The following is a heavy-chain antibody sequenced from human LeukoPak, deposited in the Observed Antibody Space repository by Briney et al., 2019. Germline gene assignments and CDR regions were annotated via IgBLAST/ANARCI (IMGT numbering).Heavy chain of an antibody. V-gene: IGHV3-11*01. J-gene: IGHJ6*03. CDR2: ISSSGRTI. D-gene: IGHD5-12*01. CDR3: ASPTERGYSGYGTRYYMDV. CDR1: GFTFNDYY. Sequence: GNLRLYSAASGFTFNDYYMSWIRKAQGQGLKWVSYISSSGRTIYNVCSVEGRFTISRENAQNSLYLQRAELRADGTAVYYCASPTERGYSGYGTRYYMDVWGKGTTVTVSS.